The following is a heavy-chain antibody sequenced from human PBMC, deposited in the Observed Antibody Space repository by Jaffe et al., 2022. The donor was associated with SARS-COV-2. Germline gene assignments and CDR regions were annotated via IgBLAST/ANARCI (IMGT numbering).Heavy chain of an antibody. CDR3: ARGCSSISCYSP. J-gene: IGHJ5*02. D-gene: IGHD2-2*02. V-gene: IGHV3-21*01. Sequence: EVQLVESGGGLVKPGGSLRLSCAASGFTFSSYGMNWVRQAPGKGLEWVSSITGSSSYRYYADSVKGRFTISRDNAKNSLYLQMNSLRAEDTAVYYCARGCSSISCYSPWGQGILVIVSS. CDR2: ITGSSSYR. CDR1: GFTFSSYG.